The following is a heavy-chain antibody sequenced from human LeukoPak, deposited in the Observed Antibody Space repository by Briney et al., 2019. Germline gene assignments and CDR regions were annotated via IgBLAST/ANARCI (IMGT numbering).Heavy chain of an antibody. V-gene: IGHV3-7*01. D-gene: IGHD5-18*01. CDR1: GFTFSNFW. CDR3: ARDGRGYGETDY. J-gene: IGHJ4*02. Sequence: TGGSLRLSCAASGFTFSNFWMNWFGQAPGKGLEWVANIQRDGSRKNYVDSVKGRFTISRDNADNSLFLQMNSLRAEDTAVYYCARDGRGYGETDYWGQGTLVTVSS. CDR2: IQRDGSRK.